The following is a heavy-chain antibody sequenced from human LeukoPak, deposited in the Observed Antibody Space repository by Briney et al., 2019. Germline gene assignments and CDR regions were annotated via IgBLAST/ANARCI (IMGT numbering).Heavy chain of an antibody. CDR2: INHSGST. CDR1: GGPFSGYY. Sequence: SETLSLTCAVYGGPFSGYYWSWIRQPPGKGLEWIGEINHSGSTNYKPSLKSRVTMSVDTSKNQFSLKLSSVTAADTAVYYCARVSSSWYQDWYFDLWGRGTLVTVSS. D-gene: IGHD6-13*01. CDR3: ARVSSSWYQDWYFDL. V-gene: IGHV4-34*01. J-gene: IGHJ2*01.